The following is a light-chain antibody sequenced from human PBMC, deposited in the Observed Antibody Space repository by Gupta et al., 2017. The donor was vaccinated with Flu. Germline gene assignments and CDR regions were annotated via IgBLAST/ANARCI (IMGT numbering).Light chain of an antibody. V-gene: IGKV3-20*01. Sequence: GTLSLSPGERATLSCRASQSVSSSYLAGYQQKPGQAPRLLIYGASSRATGVPDRFSGSGSGTDFTLTISRLEPEDVAVYYCQQYGSSPSTFGGGTKVEIK. J-gene: IGKJ4*01. CDR1: QSVSSSY. CDR2: GAS. CDR3: QQYGSSPST.